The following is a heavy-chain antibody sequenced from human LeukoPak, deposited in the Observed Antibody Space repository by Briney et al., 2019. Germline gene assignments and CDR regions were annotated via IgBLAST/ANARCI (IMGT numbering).Heavy chain of an antibody. Sequence: GASVKVSCKASGYTFIDYAIHWVRQAPGQSLEWVGWISRGNDDTKYSQKIQGRVTITKDTSANTVYMELSSLRSEDTAVYYCARDWAPGSSPLDPWGQGTLVTVSS. J-gene: IGHJ5*02. CDR2: ISRGNDDT. CDR1: GYTFIDYA. V-gene: IGHV1-3*01. CDR3: ARDWAPGSSPLDP. D-gene: IGHD3-10*01.